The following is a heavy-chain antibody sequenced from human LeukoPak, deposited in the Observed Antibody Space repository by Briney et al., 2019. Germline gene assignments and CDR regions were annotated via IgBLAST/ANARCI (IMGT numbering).Heavy chain of an antibody. CDR3: GGRRGGGYYSS. CDR1: GGSFSGYY. V-gene: IGHV4-34*01. CDR2: INHSGST. J-gene: IGHJ4*02. Sequence: PSETLSLTCAVYGGSFSGYYWSWIRQPPGKGLEWIGEINHSGSTNYNPSLKSRVTISVDTSKNQFSLQLSLVTAADTAVYYFGGRRGGGYYSSWGQGTLVIVSS. D-gene: IGHD3-22*01.